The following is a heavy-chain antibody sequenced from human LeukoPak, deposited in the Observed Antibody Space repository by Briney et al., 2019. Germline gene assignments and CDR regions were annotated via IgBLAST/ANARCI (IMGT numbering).Heavy chain of an antibody. V-gene: IGHV3-74*01. Sequence: PGGSLRLSCAASGFTFSNYWMHWVRQAPGKGLVWVSRINSDGSRTSYADSVKGRFTISRDNAKNTMYLQMNSLRAEDTAVYYCARRAGGYSHPYDYWGQGILVTVSS. CDR3: ARRAGGYSHPYDY. CDR2: INSDGSRT. J-gene: IGHJ4*02. D-gene: IGHD4-23*01. CDR1: GFTFSNYW.